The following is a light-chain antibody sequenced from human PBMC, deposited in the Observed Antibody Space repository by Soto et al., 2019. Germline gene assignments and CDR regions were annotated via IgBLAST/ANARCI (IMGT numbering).Light chain of an antibody. CDR3: QKYNSDLFT. CDR2: AAS. CDR1: QGISNY. Sequence: DIQMTQSPSSLSASVGDRVTITCRASQGISNYLAWYQQKPGKVPKLLIYAASTLQSGVPSRFSGSGSGTDIPLTISSLQPEEVATYYCQKYNSDLFTFGPGTKVDIK. V-gene: IGKV1-27*01. J-gene: IGKJ3*01.